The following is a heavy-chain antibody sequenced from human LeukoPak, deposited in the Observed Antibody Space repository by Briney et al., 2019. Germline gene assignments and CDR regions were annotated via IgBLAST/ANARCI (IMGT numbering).Heavy chain of an antibody. CDR1: GHTFSDYY. J-gene: IGHJ4*02. CDR3: AIQITMIVVVPYFDY. V-gene: IGHV3-11*04. CDR2: ISGSGTTT. D-gene: IGHD3-22*01. Sequence: GGSLRLSCAASGHTFSDYYMTWIRQAPGKGLEWVSSISGSGTTTYSADSVRGRFTVSRDNAKNSVFLYMNSLRAEDTAVYYCAIQITMIVVVPYFDYWGQGTLVTVSS.